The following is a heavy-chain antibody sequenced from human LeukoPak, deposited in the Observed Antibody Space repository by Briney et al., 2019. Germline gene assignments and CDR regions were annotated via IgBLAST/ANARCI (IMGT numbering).Heavy chain of an antibody. CDR1: GGSISSYY. J-gene: IGHJ5*02. V-gene: IGHV4-59*01. D-gene: IGHD6-13*01. CDR3: ARAPLSSSWYQFFWFDP. CDR2: IYYSGST. Sequence: NPSETLFLTCTVSGGSISSYYWSWIRQPPGKGLEWIGYIYYSGSTNYNPSLKSRVTISVDTSKNQFSLKLSSVTAADTAVYYCARAPLSSSWYQFFWFDPWGQGTLVTVSS.